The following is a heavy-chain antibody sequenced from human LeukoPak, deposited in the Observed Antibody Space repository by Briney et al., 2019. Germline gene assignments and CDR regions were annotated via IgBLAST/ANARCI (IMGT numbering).Heavy chain of an antibody. D-gene: IGHD2-2*01. Sequence: SVKVSCKASGGTFSSYAISWVRQAPGQGLEWMGGIIPIIGTANYAQRFQGRVTITADESTSTAYMELSSLRSEDTAVYYCARDARDCSSTSCYAPHDYYYGMDVWGQGTTVTVSS. J-gene: IGHJ6*02. CDR1: GGTFSSYA. CDR3: ARDARDCSSTSCYAPHDYYYGMDV. CDR2: IIPIIGTA. V-gene: IGHV1-69*13.